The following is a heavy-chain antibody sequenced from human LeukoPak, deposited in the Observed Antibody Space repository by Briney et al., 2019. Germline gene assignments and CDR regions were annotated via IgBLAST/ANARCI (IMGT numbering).Heavy chain of an antibody. CDR2: IFSTDKT. D-gene: IGHD6-19*01. Sequence: GGSLRLSCAASGITVSTNYMNWVRQAPGKGLEWVSVIFSTDKTNYADSVQGRFTISRDPSKNTVYLQMNSLRGEDTAVYYCASGQEVAVAVWGQGTLVTVSS. CDR3: ASGQEVAVAV. CDR1: GITVSTNY. V-gene: IGHV3-53*01. J-gene: IGHJ4*02.